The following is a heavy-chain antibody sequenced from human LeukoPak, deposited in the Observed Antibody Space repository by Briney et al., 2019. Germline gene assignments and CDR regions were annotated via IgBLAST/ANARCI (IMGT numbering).Heavy chain of an antibody. CDR2: ISYDGSNK. J-gene: IGHJ4*02. Sequence: PGGSLRLSCAASGFTFSSYAMHWVRQAPGKGLEWVAVISYDGSNKYYADSVKGRFTISRDNSKNTLCLQMNSLRAEDTAVYYCARVYFDWLLWGYFDYWGQGTLVTVSS. D-gene: IGHD3-9*01. V-gene: IGHV3-30-3*01. CDR3: ARVYFDWLLWGYFDY. CDR1: GFTFSSYA.